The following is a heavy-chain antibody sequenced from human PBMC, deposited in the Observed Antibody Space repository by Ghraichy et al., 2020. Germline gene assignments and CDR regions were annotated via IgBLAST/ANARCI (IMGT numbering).Heavy chain of an antibody. D-gene: IGHD6-19*01. V-gene: IGHV4-39*01. CDR1: GGSISSSSYY. CDR2: IYYSGST. Sequence: SETLSLTCTVSGGSISSSSYYWGWIRQPPGKGLEWIGSIYYSGSTYYNPSLKSRVTISVDTSKNQFSLKLSSVTAADTAVYYCARFGAESYSSGWFSFDYWGQGTLVTVSS. CDR3: ARFGAESYSSGWFSFDY. J-gene: IGHJ4*02.